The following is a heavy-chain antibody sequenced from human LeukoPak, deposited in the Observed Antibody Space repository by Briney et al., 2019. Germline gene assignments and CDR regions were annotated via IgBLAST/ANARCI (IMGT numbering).Heavy chain of an antibody. J-gene: IGHJ4*02. CDR1: GFTFSSYA. D-gene: IGHD3-16*02. Sequence: GGSLRLSCAASGFTFSSYAMSWVRQAPGKGLEWVSAISGSLGSTHYADSVEGRFTISRDNSKNTLYLQMNTVTAEDTAVYYCAKQSGSYRYFDYWGQGTLVTVSS. V-gene: IGHV3-23*01. CDR3: AKQSGSYRYFDY. CDR2: ISGSLGST.